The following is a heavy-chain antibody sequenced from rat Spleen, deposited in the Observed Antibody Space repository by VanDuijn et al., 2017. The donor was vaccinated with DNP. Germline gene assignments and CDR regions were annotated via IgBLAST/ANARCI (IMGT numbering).Heavy chain of an antibody. CDR3: VRWNSGHFDY. D-gene: IGHD4-3*01. Sequence: EVQLVESGGGLVQPGRSLKLSCAASGFTFSNYDMAWVRQAPTKGLEWVASINPSGDSSYYGASVKGRFTVSRDNAKNTLYLQMNTLRSEDMATYYCVRWNSGHFDYWGQGVMVTVSS. J-gene: IGHJ2*01. CDR1: GFTFSNYD. V-gene: IGHV5S13*01. CDR2: INPSGDSS.